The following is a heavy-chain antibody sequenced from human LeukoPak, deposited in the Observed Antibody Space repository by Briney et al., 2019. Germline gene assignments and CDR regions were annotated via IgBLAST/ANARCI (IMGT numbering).Heavy chain of an antibody. CDR3: ARDPYSYGYYYMDV. D-gene: IGHD5-18*01. V-gene: IGHV1-2*02. J-gene: IGHJ6*03. CDR2: INPNSGGT. Sequence: ASVKVSCKASGYTFTGYYMHWVRQAPGQGLEWMGWINPNSGGTNYAQKFQGRVTMTRDMSTSTVYMELSSLRSEDTAAYYCARDPYSYGYYYMDVWGKGTTVTVSS. CDR1: GYTFTGYY.